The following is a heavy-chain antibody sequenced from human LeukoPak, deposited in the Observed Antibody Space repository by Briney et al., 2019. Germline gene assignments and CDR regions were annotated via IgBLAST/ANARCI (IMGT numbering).Heavy chain of an antibody. CDR3: ARLLGGTTNGYFDY. D-gene: IGHD1-1*01. Sequence: SETLSLTCTVSGGSITSSSYYWGWIRQPPGKGLEWIGSIYCTGSTYYNPSLKGRVTTAVDTSKNQFSLKLSSVTAADTAVYYCARLLGGTTNGYFDYWGQGTLLTVSS. J-gene: IGHJ4*02. V-gene: IGHV4-39*01. CDR1: GGSITSSSYY. CDR2: IYCTGST.